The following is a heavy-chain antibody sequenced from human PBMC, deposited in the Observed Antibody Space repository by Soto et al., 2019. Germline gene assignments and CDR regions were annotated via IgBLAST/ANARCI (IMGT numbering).Heavy chain of an antibody. Sequence: PSETLSLTCTVSGGSISSYYWSWIRQPPGKGLEWIGYIYYSGSTNYNPSLKSRVTISVDTSKNQFSLKLSSVTAADTAVYYCAGGMGVGAAPAPLRFDPWGQGTLVTVSS. D-gene: IGHD2-15*01. CDR2: IYYSGST. V-gene: IGHV4-59*12. J-gene: IGHJ5*02. CDR1: GGSISSYY. CDR3: AGGMGVGAAPAPLRFDP.